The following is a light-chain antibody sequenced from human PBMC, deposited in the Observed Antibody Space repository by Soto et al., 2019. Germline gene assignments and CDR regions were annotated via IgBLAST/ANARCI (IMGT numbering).Light chain of an antibody. V-gene: IGLV2-14*03. J-gene: IGLJ2*01. CDR3: TSWTTSTTMI. CDR2: DVN. CDR1: RSDIGAYNF. Sequence: QSVLTQPASVSGSPGQSITISCTGTRSDIGAYNFVSWYQQHPGEVPKLMLYDVNVRPSGVSNRFSGSKSGNTASLTISGLHAEDEADYYCTSWTTSTTMIFGGGTKLTVL.